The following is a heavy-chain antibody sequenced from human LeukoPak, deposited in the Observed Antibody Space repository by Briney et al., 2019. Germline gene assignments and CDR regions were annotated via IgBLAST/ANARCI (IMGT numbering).Heavy chain of an antibody. D-gene: IGHD3-22*01. Sequence: GGSLRLSCAASGFTFSSYAMSWVRQAPGKGLEWVSAISGSGGSTYYADSVKGRFIISRDNSKNTLYLQMNSLRAEDTAVYYCAKDSSGYLLLDAFDIWGQGTMVTVSS. CDR2: ISGSGGST. CDR1: GFTFSSYA. V-gene: IGHV3-23*01. J-gene: IGHJ3*02. CDR3: AKDSSGYLLLDAFDI.